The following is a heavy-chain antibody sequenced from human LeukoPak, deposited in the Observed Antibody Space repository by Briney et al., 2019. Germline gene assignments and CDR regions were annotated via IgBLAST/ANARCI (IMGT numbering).Heavy chain of an antibody. V-gene: IGHV3-21*01. J-gene: IGHJ4*02. D-gene: IGHD3-22*01. CDR2: IGTSTSYI. CDR3: AGGGGYYYDSSGYSKFRDY. Sequence: PGGSLRLSCAASGFTFSTYIMNWVRQTPGKGLEWVSSIGTSTSYIYYADSVKGRFTISRDNAKNSLYLQMNSLRAEDTAVYYCAGGGGYYYDSSGYSKFRDYWGQGTLVTVSS. CDR1: GFTFSTYI.